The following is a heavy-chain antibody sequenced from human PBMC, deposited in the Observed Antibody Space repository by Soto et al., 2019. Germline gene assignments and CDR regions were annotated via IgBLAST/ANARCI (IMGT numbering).Heavy chain of an antibody. Sequence: GGSLRLSCTTSGFTFGDYAMSWFRQAPGKGLEWVGFIRSKAYGGTTEYAASVKGRFTISRDDSKSIAYLQMNSLKTEDTAVYYCTRDRSVVAGTTVFDYWGQGTLVTVSS. J-gene: IGHJ4*02. CDR1: GFTFGDYA. CDR3: TRDRSVVAGTTVFDY. D-gene: IGHD6-19*01. CDR2: IRSKAYGGTT. V-gene: IGHV3-49*03.